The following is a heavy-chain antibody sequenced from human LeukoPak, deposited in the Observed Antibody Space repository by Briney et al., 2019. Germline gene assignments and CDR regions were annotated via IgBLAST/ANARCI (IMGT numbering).Heavy chain of an antibody. CDR3: ARGNYYDSSGYYSFDY. CDR1: GFTFSDYY. D-gene: IGHD3-22*01. Sequence: EGSLRLSCAASGFTFSDYYMSWIRQAPGKGLEWVSYISSSGSTIYYADSVKGRFTISRDNAKNSLYLQMNSLRAEDTAVYYCARGNYYDSSGYYSFDYWGQGTLVTVSS. J-gene: IGHJ4*02. V-gene: IGHV3-11*01. CDR2: ISSSGSTI.